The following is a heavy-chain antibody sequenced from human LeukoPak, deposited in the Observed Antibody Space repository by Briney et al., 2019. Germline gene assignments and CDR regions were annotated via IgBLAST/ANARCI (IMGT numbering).Heavy chain of an antibody. CDR3: ARYYYESSGYYVLDY. J-gene: IGHJ4*02. V-gene: IGHV4-59*01. D-gene: IGHD3-22*01. Sequence: SQTLSLTCTVSGGSISSYYWSWIRQPPGKGLEWIGYIYYSGSTNYNPSLKSRVTISVDTSRNQFSLKLSSLTAADTAVYYCARYYYESSGYYVLDYWGQGTLVTVSS. CDR2: IYYSGST. CDR1: GGSISSYY.